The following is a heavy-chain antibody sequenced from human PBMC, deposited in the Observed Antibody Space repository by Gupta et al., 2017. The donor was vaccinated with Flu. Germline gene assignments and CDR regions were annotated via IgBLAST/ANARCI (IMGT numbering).Heavy chain of an antibody. V-gene: IGHV4-39*01. CDR1: GDSISSSSYS. D-gene: IGHD2-15*01. CDR2: TNHRGST. J-gene: IGHJ4*02. CDR3: ARQRRHCDGVSCFPPEV. Sequence: QLQLQESGPGMVKPSETMSLSCTVAGDSISSSSYSRGWIRQPPGRGLAWIGTTNHRGSTNYNPSLKSGVTISVDTSKNQFSLTLNFVTATDTAMDYCARQRRHCDGVSCFPPEVWGQGALVTVSS.